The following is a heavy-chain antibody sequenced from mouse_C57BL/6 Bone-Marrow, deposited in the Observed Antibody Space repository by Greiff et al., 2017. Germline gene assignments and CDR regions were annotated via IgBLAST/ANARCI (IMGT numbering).Heavy chain of an antibody. CDR1: GFTFSSYA. V-gene: IGHV5-4*03. CDR2: ISDGGSYT. J-gene: IGHJ1*03. D-gene: IGHD1-1*01. Sequence: EVKLQESGGGLVKPGGSLKLSCAASGFTFSSYAMSWVRQTPEKRLEWVATISDGGSYTYYPDNVKGRFTISRDNAKNNLYLQMSHLKSEDTAMYYCARAGSSCWYFDVWGTGTTVTVSS. CDR3: ARAGSSCWYFDV.